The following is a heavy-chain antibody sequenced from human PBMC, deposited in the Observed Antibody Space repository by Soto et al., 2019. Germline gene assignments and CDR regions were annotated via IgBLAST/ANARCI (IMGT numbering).Heavy chain of an antibody. D-gene: IGHD2-2*01. J-gene: IGHJ6*02. CDR1: GGTFSSYA. Sequence: QVQLVQSGAEVKKPGSSVKVSCKASGGTFSSYAISWVRQAPGQGLEWMGGFIPSSGTANYAQKFQGRVTITADESTSTAYMELSSLRSEDTAVYYCARSQGSSTSLEIYYYYYYGMDVWGQGTTVTVSS. V-gene: IGHV1-69*01. CDR2: FIPSSGTA. CDR3: ARSQGSSTSLEIYYYYYYGMDV.